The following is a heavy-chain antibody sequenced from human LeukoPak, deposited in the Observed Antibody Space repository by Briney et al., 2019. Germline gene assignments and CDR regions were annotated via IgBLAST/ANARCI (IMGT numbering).Heavy chain of an antibody. CDR1: GFTFDDYA. CDR3: AKDMRYNWNYLDY. CDR2: ISWNSGSI. Sequence: GRSLRLSCAASGFTFDDYAMHWVRQAPGKGLEWVSGISWNSGSIGYADSVKGRFTISRDNAKNSLYLQMNSLRAEDTALYYCAKDMRYNWNYLDYWGQGTLVTVSS. J-gene: IGHJ4*02. V-gene: IGHV3-9*01. D-gene: IGHD1-7*01.